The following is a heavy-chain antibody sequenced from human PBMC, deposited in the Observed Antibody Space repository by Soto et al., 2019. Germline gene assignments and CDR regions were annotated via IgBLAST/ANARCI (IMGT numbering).Heavy chain of an antibody. CDR3: ARVRGRFLEWLLNWFDP. Sequence: PSETLSLTCTVSGGSISSSSYYWGWIRQPPGKGLEWIGSIYYSGSTYYNPSLKSRVTISVDTSKNQFSLKLSSVTAADTAVYYCARVRGRFLEWLLNWFDPWGQGTLVTVSS. D-gene: IGHD3-3*01. V-gene: IGHV4-39*01. J-gene: IGHJ5*02. CDR1: GGSISSSSYY. CDR2: IYYSGST.